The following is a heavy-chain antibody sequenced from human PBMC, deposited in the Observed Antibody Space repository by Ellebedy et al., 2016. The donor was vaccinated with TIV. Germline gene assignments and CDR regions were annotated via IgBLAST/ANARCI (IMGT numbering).Heavy chain of an antibody. J-gene: IGHJ4*02. CDR1: QFTFSDYW. CDR3: ARWGSSWYAYFDY. CDR2: IKQDGSKT. V-gene: IGHV3-7*03. Sequence: GGSLRLXXTASQFTFSDYWMSWVRQAPGKGLEWMANIKQDGSKTYYVDSVRGRFTISRDNAKNSLYLQMDSLRAEDTAVYYCARWGSSWYAYFDYWGQGSLVTVSS. D-gene: IGHD6-13*01.